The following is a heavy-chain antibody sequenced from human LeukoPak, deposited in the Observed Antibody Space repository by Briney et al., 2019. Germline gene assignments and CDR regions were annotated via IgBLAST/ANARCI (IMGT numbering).Heavy chain of an antibody. D-gene: IGHD2-2*01. Sequence: GASVKVSCKASGYTFTSYGISWVRQAPGQGLEWMGWISAYNGNTNYAQELQGRVTMTTDTSTSTAYMELRSLRSDDTAVYYCARSDIVVVPAAPPATLPFDYWGQGTLVTVSS. CDR2: ISAYNGNT. CDR3: ARSDIVVVPAAPPATLPFDY. CDR1: GYTFTSYG. J-gene: IGHJ4*02. V-gene: IGHV1-18*01.